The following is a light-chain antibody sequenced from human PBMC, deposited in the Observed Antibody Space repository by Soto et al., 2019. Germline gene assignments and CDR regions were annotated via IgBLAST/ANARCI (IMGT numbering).Light chain of an antibody. Sequence: DIQMTQSPSTLSASVGDTVTITCRASQSVSSWLAWYQQTPGKAPKLLIYKASTLETGVPSRFSGSASGTEFTLTISSLQPDDFATYYCQQYDSYPLTFGGGTKVEIK. CDR2: KAS. V-gene: IGKV1-5*03. J-gene: IGKJ4*01. CDR1: QSVSSW. CDR3: QQYDSYPLT.